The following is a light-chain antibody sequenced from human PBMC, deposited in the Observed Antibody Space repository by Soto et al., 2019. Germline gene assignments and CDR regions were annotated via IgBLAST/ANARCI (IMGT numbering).Light chain of an antibody. CDR1: QSVSSY. V-gene: IGKV3-11*01. CDR2: DAS. J-gene: IGKJ1*01. CDR3: QQRSNWPPWT. Sequence: IVLTQSPATLSLSPGERATLSCRASQSVSSYLAWYQQKPGQAPRLLIYDASNRATGIPVRFSGSGSGTDFTLTISSLEPEDFAVYYCQQRSNWPPWTFGQGTKVDIK.